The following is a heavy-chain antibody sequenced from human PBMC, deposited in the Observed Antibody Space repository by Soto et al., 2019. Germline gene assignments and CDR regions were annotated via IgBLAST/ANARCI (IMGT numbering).Heavy chain of an antibody. D-gene: IGHD2-15*01. CDR3: ARDHTEYCSGGRCYWFDP. CDR1: GFTFSSYG. V-gene: IGHV3-33*01. J-gene: IGHJ5*02. CDR2: IWYDGSNK. Sequence: QVQLVESGGGVVQPGRSLRLSCAASGFTFSSYGMHWVRQAPGKGLEWVAVIWYDGSNKYYAYSVKGRFTISRDNSKNTLYLQMNSLRAEDTAVYYCARDHTEYCSGGRCYWFDPWGQGTLVTVSS.